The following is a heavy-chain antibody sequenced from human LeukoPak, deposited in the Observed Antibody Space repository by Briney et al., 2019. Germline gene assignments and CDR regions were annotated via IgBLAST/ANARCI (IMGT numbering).Heavy chain of an antibody. CDR2: IYYSGST. V-gene: IGHV4-34*01. CDR3: ARDIVLMVYAISGAFDI. CDR1: GGSFSGYY. Sequence: SETLSLTCAVYGGSFSGYYWGWIRQPPGKGLEWIGSIYYSGSTYYNPSLKSRVTISVDTSKNQFSLKLSSVTAADTAVYYCARDIVLMVYAISGAFDIWGQGTMVTVSS. J-gene: IGHJ3*02. D-gene: IGHD2-8*01.